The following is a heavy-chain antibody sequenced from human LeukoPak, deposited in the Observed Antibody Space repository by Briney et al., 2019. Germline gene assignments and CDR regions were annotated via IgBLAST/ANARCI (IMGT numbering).Heavy chain of an antibody. CDR1: GFTFSSYG. Sequence: PGGSLRLSCAASGFTFSSYGMSWVRQAPGKGLEWVSAISGSGGSTYYADSVKGRFTISRDNSKNTLYLQMNSLRAEDTAVYYCAKEGGDYVDYYYMDVWGKGTTVTISS. CDR2: ISGSGGST. D-gene: IGHD4-17*01. J-gene: IGHJ6*03. CDR3: AKEGGDYVDYYYMDV. V-gene: IGHV3-23*01.